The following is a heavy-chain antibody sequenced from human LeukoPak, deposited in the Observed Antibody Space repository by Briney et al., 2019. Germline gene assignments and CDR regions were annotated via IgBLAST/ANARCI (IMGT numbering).Heavy chain of an antibody. CDR2: IYYSGST. D-gene: IGHD3-3*01. Sequence: KPSETLSLTCTVSGGSISSSSYYWGWIRQPPGKGLEWIGSIYYSGSTYYNPSLKSRVTISVDTSKNQFSLKLSSVTAADTAVYYCASLTYYDFWSGYYTNFDYWGQGTLVTVSS. V-gene: IGHV4-39*01. J-gene: IGHJ4*02. CDR1: GGSISSSSYY. CDR3: ASLTYYDFWSGYYTNFDY.